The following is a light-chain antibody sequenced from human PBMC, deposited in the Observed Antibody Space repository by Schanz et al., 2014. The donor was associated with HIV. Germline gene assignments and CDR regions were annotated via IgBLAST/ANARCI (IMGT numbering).Light chain of an antibody. CDR1: QSISSSY. Sequence: EVVLTQSPGTLSLSPGERATLSCRAGQSISSSYLAWYQQKPGQAPRLLIYGASSRASGIPDRFSGSGSGTDFTLTINRMEPEDYAVYYCQQYGSPPWTFGQGTKVEVK. CDR2: GAS. V-gene: IGKV3-20*01. J-gene: IGKJ1*01. CDR3: QQYGSPPWT.